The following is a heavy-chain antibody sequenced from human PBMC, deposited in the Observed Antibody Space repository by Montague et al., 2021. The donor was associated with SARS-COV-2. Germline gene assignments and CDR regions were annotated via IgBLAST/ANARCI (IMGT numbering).Heavy chain of an antibody. CDR1: GFTFSSYA. CDR3: AEDRQLVGDDAFDV. D-gene: IGHD6-13*01. Sequence: SLRLSCAASGFTFSSYAMSWVRQAPGKGLEWVSTISISDGNTYYADSVKGRFTISRDKSKITLYLQMNSLRAEDTAVYYCAEDRQLVGDDAFDVWGQGTMVTVSS. V-gene: IGHV3-23*01. J-gene: IGHJ3*01. CDR2: ISISDGNT.